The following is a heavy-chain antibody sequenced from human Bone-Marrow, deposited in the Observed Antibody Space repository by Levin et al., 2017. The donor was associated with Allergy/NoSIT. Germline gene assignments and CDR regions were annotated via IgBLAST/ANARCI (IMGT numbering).Heavy chain of an antibody. CDR2: SRNRRKNYAT. CDR1: GFSFSDQY. D-gene: IGHD3-16*01. V-gene: IGHV3-72*01. Sequence: GGSLRLSCAAFGFSFSDQYMDWVRQAPGKGLEWVGHSRNRRKNYATEYAASVKGRFTISRDPSKNLVYLQMNSLKGEDTAVYYGGRSTPGETSYYYGMDVWGQGTTVTVSS. J-gene: IGHJ6*02. CDR3: GRSTPGETSYYYGMDV.